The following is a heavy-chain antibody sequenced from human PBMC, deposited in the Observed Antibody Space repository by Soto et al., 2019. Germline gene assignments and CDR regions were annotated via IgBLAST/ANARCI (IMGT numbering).Heavy chain of an antibody. D-gene: IGHD1-26*01. CDR1: GFTFSSYS. Sequence: GGSLRLSCAASGFTFSSYSMNWVRQAPGKGLEWVSYISSSSTIYYADSVKGRFTISRDNAKNSLYLQMNSLRDEDTAVYYCARDGWGPPTEYYGMDVWGQGTTVTVSS. CDR2: ISSSSTI. V-gene: IGHV3-48*02. CDR3: ARDGWGPPTEYYGMDV. J-gene: IGHJ6*02.